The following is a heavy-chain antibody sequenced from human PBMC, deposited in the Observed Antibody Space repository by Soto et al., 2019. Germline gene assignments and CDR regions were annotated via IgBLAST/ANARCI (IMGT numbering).Heavy chain of an antibody. J-gene: IGHJ4*02. Sequence: QVQLLESGGGVVQPGRSLRLSCAASGFTFSSYGTHWVRQAPGKGLEWVAVISYDGSNKYYADSVKGRFTISRDNSKNTLYLQMNSLRAEDTAVYYCAKESIAARPFDTDYWGQGTLDTVSS. CDR3: AKESIAARPFDTDY. CDR2: ISYDGSNK. CDR1: GFTFSSYG. D-gene: IGHD6-6*01. V-gene: IGHV3-30*18.